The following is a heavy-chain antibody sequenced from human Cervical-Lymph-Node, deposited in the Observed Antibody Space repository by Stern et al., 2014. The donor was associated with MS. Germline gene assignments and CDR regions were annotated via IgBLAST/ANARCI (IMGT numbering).Heavy chain of an antibody. CDR1: GFTFTSSA. V-gene: IGHV1-58*01. D-gene: IGHD3-22*01. J-gene: IGHJ3*02. CDR3: AAEPMYYSDSVGAFDI. CDR2: IVVGSGNT. Sequence: QLVQSGPEVKKPGTSVKVSCKASGFTFTSSAVQWVRQARGKSLEWIGVIVVGSGNTNYAQKFQERVTITRDMSTSTAYMELSSLRSEDTAVYYCAAEPMYYSDSVGAFDIWGQGTMVTVSS.